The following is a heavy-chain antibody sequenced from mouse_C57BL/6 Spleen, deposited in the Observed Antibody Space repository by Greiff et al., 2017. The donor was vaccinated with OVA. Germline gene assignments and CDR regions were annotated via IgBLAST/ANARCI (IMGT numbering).Heavy chain of an antibody. J-gene: IGHJ1*03. CDR1: GYSITSGYD. CDR2: ISYSGST. Sequence: EVQLQESGPGMVKPSQSLSLTCTVTGYSITSGYDWHWIRHFPGNKLEWMGYISYSGSTNYNPSLKSRISITHDTSKNHFFLKLNSVTTEDTATYYCARRWYYGSSYDWYFDVWGTGTTVTVSS. D-gene: IGHD1-1*01. CDR3: ARRWYYGSSYDWYFDV. V-gene: IGHV3-1*01.